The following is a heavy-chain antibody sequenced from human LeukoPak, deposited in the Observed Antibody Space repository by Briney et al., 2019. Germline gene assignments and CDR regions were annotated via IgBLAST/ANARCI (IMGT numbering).Heavy chain of an antibody. V-gene: IGHV3-9*01. J-gene: IGHJ6*03. D-gene: IGHD4/OR15-4a*01. CDR3: ARGSNNYYYYMDV. Sequence: GGSLRLSCAVSGFTFDDYAMHWVRQVPGKGLEWVSGINWNSDSIGYADSVKGRFTTSRDNAKNSLYLQMNSLRAEDTSVYYCARGSNNYYYYMDVWGKGTTVTVSS. CDR1: GFTFDDYA. CDR2: INWNSDSI.